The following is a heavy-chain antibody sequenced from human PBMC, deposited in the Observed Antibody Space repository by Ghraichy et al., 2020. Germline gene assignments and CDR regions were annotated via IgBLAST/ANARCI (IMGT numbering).Heavy chain of an antibody. CDR1: GSTFRSYG. CDR3: ATDDASYSGYFDY. V-gene: IGHV3-33*08. CDR2: IWYDGIDK. D-gene: IGHD1-26*01. J-gene: IGHJ4*02. Sequence: GGSLRLSCVASGSTFRSYGMHWVRQAPGNGPGWVALIWYDGIDKYYADSVKGRFTVSRDNSKNTLYLQMDSLRAEDTAVYYCATDDASYSGYFDYWGQGTLVTSSS.